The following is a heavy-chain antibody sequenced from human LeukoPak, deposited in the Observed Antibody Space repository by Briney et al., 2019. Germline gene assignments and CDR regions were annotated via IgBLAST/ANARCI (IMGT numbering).Heavy chain of an antibody. CDR3: AREWESDL. CDR2: INRSSGDT. J-gene: IGHJ5*02. V-gene: IGHV3-20*04. D-gene: IGHD1-26*01. Sequence: PGGSLRLSCAASGFRFDDYGMSWVRQRPGRGLEGGSGINRSSGDTVYADSVKGRFTISRDNAKNSLYLQMNSLRAEDTAVYYCAREWESDLWGQGTLVTVSS. CDR1: GFRFDDYG.